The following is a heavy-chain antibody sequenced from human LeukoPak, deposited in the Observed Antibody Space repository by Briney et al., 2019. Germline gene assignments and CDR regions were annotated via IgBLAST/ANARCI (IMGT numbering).Heavy chain of an antibody. CDR2: IYYSGST. CDR3: ALGDYSNYFDY. J-gene: IGHJ4*02. V-gene: IGHV4-39*01. Sequence: SETLSLTCTVSGGSISSSSYYWGWIRQPPGKGLEWIGSIYYSGSTYYNPSLKSRVTISVDTSKNQFSLKLSSVTAADMAVYYCALGDYSNYFDYWGQGTLVTVSS. CDR1: GGSISSSSYY. D-gene: IGHD4-11*01.